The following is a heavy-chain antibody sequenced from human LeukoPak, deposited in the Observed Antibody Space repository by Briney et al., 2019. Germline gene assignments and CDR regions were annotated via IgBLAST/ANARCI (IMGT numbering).Heavy chain of an antibody. V-gene: IGHV1-18*01. J-gene: IGHJ3*02. Sequence: GASVKVSCKASGYTFTSYGISWVRQAPGQGLEWMGWISAYNGNTNYAQKLQGRVTMTTDTSTSTAYMELRSLRSDDTAVYYCARVRIHPAFHAFDIWGQGTMVTVSS. D-gene: IGHD5-18*01. CDR1: GYTFTSYG. CDR2: ISAYNGNT. CDR3: ARVRIHPAFHAFDI.